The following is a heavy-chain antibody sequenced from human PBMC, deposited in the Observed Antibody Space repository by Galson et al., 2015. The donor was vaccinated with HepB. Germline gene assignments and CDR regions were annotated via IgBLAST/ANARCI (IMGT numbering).Heavy chain of an antibody. CDR1: GYTFTGYY. Sequence: SVKVSCKASGYTFTGYYMHWVRQAPGQGLEWMGWISPNSGGTDYAQKFQGRVTMTRDTSISTAYMELRRLRSDDTAVYYCARVNYYDSSGYYQYYFDYWGQGTLVTVSS. V-gene: IGHV1-2*02. CDR2: ISPNSGGT. CDR3: ARVNYYDSSGYYQYYFDY. J-gene: IGHJ4*02. D-gene: IGHD3-22*01.